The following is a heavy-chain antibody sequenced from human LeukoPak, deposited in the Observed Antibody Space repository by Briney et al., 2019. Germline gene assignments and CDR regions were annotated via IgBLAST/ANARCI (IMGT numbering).Heavy chain of an antibody. Sequence: GGTLRLSCAASGFTFSDYYMTWIRQAPGRVLEWISYINSNGNTISNTDSVRGRFTISRDNAKNSLYLQMNNLRADDTAVYYCARGGDYGDAFDYWGQGTLVTVSS. CDR2: INSNGNTI. J-gene: IGHJ4*02. V-gene: IGHV3-11*04. CDR1: GFTFSDYY. D-gene: IGHD4-17*01. CDR3: ARGGDYGDAFDY.